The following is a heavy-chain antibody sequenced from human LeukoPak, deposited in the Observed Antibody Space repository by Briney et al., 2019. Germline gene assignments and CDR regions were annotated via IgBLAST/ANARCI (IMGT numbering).Heavy chain of an antibody. J-gene: IGHJ3*02. CDR1: GFTVSSNY. Sequence: GGSLRLSCAASGFTVSSNYMSWVRQAPGKGLEWLSYISDSSTYTNYADSVKGRLTISRDNAKNSLYLQMNSLRAEDTAVYYCARSTLAPDPFDIWGQGTMVTVSS. V-gene: IGHV3-11*03. CDR2: ISDSSTYT. D-gene: IGHD1-1*01. CDR3: ARSTLAPDPFDI.